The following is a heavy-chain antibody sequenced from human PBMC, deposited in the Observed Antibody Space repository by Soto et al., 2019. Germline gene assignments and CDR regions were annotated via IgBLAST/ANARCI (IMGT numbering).Heavy chain of an antibody. V-gene: IGHV3-33*01. CDR2: LWYDGSNK. CDR3: ARTAGYWISTSGYASYYDYGMDV. Sequence: ESGGGVVQPGRSLRLSCAASGFTFSSYGMHWVRQAPGKGLEWVAVLWYDGSNKYYADSVKGRFTISSDNSKNTLYLHLHRLRAEDTAVYYCARTAGYWISTSGYASYYDYGMDVWGQGTTVTVSS. D-gene: IGHD2-2*01. J-gene: IGHJ6*02. CDR1: GFTFSSYG.